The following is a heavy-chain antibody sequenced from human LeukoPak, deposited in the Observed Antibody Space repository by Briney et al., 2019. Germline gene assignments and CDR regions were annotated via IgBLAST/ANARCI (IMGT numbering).Heavy chain of an antibody. CDR1: GFTFNSFA. V-gene: IGHV3-48*01. J-gene: IGHJ6*03. CDR2: ISSSSTI. CDR3: ARDLTYYYMDV. Sequence: GGSLRLSCAASGFTFNSFAMNWVRQAPGKGLEWVSYISSSSTIYYADSVKGRFTISRDNAKNSLYLQMNSLRAEDTAVYYCARDLTYYYMDVWGKGTTVTVSS.